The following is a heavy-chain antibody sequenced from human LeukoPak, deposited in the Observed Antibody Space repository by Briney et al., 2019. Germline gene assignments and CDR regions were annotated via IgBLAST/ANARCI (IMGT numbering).Heavy chain of an antibody. CDR3: ASNTVVRGVIRETGYGMDV. CDR2: TSSSGSII. J-gene: IGHJ6*02. D-gene: IGHD3-10*01. Sequence: PGGSLRLSCAASGFTFSSYEMNWVRQAPGKGLEWVSYTSSSGSIIYNADSVKGRFTISRDNAKNSLYLQMNSLRADDTAVYYCASNTVVRGVIRETGYGMDVWGQGTTVTVSS. CDR1: GFTFSSYE. V-gene: IGHV3-48*03.